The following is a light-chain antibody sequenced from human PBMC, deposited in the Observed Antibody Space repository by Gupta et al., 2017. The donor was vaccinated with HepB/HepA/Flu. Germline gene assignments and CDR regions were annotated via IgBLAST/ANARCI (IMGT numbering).Light chain of an antibody. CDR3: HVGDTPTDNVV. Sequence: SYVVPQPPSVTVAPGKTATITCGGNNIGGKSVHWYHQKPGQAPVLVVYADRDRLSAIPERFSGSNYATTATVTTTTVEAGDEADYYCHVGDTPTDNVVFGGGTKLTVL. V-gene: IGLV3-21*03. CDR1: NIGGKS. J-gene: IGLJ3*02. CDR2: ADR.